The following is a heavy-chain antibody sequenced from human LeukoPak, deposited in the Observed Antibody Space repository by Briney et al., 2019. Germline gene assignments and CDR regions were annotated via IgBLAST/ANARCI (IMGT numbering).Heavy chain of an antibody. D-gene: IGHD6-13*01. CDR2: ISAYNGNT. J-gene: IGHJ5*02. CDR1: GYTFTSYG. Sequence: VASVKVSYKASGYTFTSYGISWVRQAPGQGLEWMGWISAYNGNTNYAQKLQGRVTMTTDTSTSTAYMELRSLRSDDTAVYYCARPASEAVTYSSSWVPPNWFDPWGQGTLVTVSS. V-gene: IGHV1-18*01. CDR3: ARPASEAVTYSSSWVPPNWFDP.